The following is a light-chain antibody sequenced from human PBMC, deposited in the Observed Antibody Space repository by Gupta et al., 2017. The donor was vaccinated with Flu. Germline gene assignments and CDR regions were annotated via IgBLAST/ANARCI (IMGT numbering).Light chain of an antibody. Sequence: EVVLTQSPDLQSVTPKEKVTITCRASQNIGGSLHWYQQKPGQSPKLLIKYASQSRSGVPSRFSGSGSGTEFTLTISSLEAEDAAAYYCQQTDSIPWTFGQGTKVEI. V-gene: IGKV6D-21*02. CDR2: YAS. J-gene: IGKJ1*01. CDR3: QQTDSIPWT. CDR1: QNIGGS.